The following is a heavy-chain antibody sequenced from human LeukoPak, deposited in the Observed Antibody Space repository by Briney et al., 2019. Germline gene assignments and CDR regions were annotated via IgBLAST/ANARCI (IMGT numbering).Heavy chain of an antibody. Sequence: GGSLRLSCAASGFAFSGYWMHWVRQAPGKGLVWVSRINHDGSATIYADSVKGRFTISTDISKSTLSLQMNSLRPEDTALYYCARDLSNVPGQYWGQGTLVTVSS. J-gene: IGHJ4*02. CDR3: ARDLSNVPGQY. CDR2: INHDGSAT. CDR1: GFAFSGYW. D-gene: IGHD3-10*02. V-gene: IGHV3-74*01.